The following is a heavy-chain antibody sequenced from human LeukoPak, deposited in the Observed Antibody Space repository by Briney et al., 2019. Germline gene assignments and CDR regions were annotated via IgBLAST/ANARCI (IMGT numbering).Heavy chain of an antibody. CDR1: GGSISSYY. V-gene: IGHV4-39*01. J-gene: IGHJ4*02. Sequence: PSETLSLTCTVSGGSISSYYWGCIRQPPGKGLEWIGSIYYSGTTYYSPSLKSRVTISVDTSKNQFSLKVTSVTAADTALYYCARMRAYSSSSLDYWGQGTLVTVSS. CDR2: IYYSGTT. D-gene: IGHD6-6*01. CDR3: ARMRAYSSSSLDY.